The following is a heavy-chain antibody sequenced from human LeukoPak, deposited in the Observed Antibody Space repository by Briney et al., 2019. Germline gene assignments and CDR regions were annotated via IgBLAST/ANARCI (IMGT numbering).Heavy chain of an antibody. CDR3: AKGEDSSGYFFLSGAEYFQH. CDR1: GFTFSSYG. V-gene: IGHV3-30*02. D-gene: IGHD3-22*01. J-gene: IGHJ1*01. CDR2: IRYDGSNK. Sequence: GGSLRLSCAASGFTFSSYGMHWVRQAPGKGLERVAFIRYDGSNKYYADSVKGRFTISRDNSKNTLYLQMNSLRAEDTAVYYCAKGEDSSGYFFLSGAEYFQHWGQGTLVTVSS.